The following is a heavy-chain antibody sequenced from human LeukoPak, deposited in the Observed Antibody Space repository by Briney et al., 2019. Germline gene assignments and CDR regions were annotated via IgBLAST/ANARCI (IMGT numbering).Heavy chain of an antibody. CDR1: GGSISSGNYY. CDR2: IYTSGST. V-gene: IGHV4-61*02. CDR3: ASLRRRGYQLLPPPLDY. J-gene: IGHJ4*02. D-gene: IGHD2-2*01. Sequence: SETLSLTCTVSGGSISSGNYYWSWIRQPAGKGLEWIGLIYTSGSTKYNPSLKSRVNISVDTSKNQFSLKLSSVTAADTAVYYCASLRRRGYQLLPPPLDYWGQGTLVTVSS.